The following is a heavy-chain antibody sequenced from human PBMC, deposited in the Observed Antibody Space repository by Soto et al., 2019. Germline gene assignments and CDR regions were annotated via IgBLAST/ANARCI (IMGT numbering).Heavy chain of an antibody. D-gene: IGHD6-19*01. CDR2: ISGSGGST. Sequence: EVQLLESGGGLVQPGGSLRLSCAASGFTFSSYAMSWVRQAPGKGLEWVSAISGSGGSTYYADSVKGRFTISRDNSKNTLYLQMNSLRAEDTAVYYCAKSKSRYSSGWDAFDIWGQGTMVTVSS. CDR3: AKSKSRYSSGWDAFDI. J-gene: IGHJ3*02. V-gene: IGHV3-23*01. CDR1: GFTFSSYA.